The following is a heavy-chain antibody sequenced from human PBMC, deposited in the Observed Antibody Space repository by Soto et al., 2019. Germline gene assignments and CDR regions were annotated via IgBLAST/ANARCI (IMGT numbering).Heavy chain of an antibody. V-gene: IGHV4-4*02. J-gene: IGHJ4*02. CDR1: GCSISSSNW. CDR3: ARGSYYYDSSGYYYVGDFDY. D-gene: IGHD3-22*01. CDR2: IYHSGST. Sequence: PSETLSLTCAVSGCSISSSNWWSWVRQPPGKGLEWIGEIYHSGSTNYNPSLKSRVTISVDKSKNQFSLKLSSVTAADTAVYYCARGSYYYDSSGYYYVGDFDYWGQGTLVTVSS.